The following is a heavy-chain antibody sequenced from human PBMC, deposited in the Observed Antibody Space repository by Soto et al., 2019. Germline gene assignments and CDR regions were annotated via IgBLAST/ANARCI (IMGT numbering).Heavy chain of an antibody. CDR1: GFTFSSYA. CDR2: ISGSGATT. Sequence: EVQLLESGGGLVQPGGSLRLSCAASGFTFSSYAMSWVRQAPGKGLEWVSAISGSGATTYYADSVKGRFTISRDNSKNTLYLQMNSLRAEDTAVYYCAKDTEEWVSVKGAFDIWGQGTMVTVSS. CDR3: AKDTEEWVSVKGAFDI. D-gene: IGHD3-3*01. V-gene: IGHV3-23*01. J-gene: IGHJ3*02.